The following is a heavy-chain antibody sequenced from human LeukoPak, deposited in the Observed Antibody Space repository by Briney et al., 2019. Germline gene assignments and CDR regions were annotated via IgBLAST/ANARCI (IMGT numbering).Heavy chain of an antibody. Sequence: SETLSLTCTVSGGFVYSYYWSWIRQPAGKGLEWIGHFYTRGGTYYNPSLKSRVTMSVDTSKNQFSLKLSSVTAADTAVYYCARVADQNWYFDLWGRGTLVTVSS. CDR2: FYTRGGT. CDR3: ARVADQNWYFDL. CDR1: GGFVYSYY. V-gene: IGHV4-4*07. J-gene: IGHJ2*01.